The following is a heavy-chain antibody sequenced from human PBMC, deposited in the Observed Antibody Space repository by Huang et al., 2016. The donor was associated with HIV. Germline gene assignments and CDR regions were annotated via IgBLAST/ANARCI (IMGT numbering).Heavy chain of an antibody. J-gene: IGHJ5*02. CDR1: GDSVSSHY. V-gene: IGHV4-59*02. D-gene: IGHD6-19*01. Sequence: QVRLQESGPGLVKPSETLSLSCTVSGDSVSSHYWGWIRHPPGKGLEWIGTVYVSGTTKYNPRLKSRITISVDTSKNGFSLNITSGSAADTAMYFCVRDQGRLAVGGIDNWFDPWGQGALVTVSS. CDR3: VRDQGRLAVGGIDNWFDP. CDR2: VYVSGTT.